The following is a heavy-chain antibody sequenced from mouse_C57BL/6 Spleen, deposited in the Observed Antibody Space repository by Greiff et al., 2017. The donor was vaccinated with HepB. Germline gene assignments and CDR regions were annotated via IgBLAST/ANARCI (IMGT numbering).Heavy chain of an antibody. CDR2: ILPGSGST. D-gene: IGHD1-1*01. J-gene: IGHJ1*03. V-gene: IGHV1-9*01. CDR1: SYTFTGYW. Sequence: QVQLQQSGAELMKPGASVKLSCKATSYTFTGYWIEWVKQRPGHGLEWIGEILPGSGSTNYNEKFKGKATFTADTSSNTAYMQLSSLTTEDSAIYYCARSGITTVEGDWYFDVWGTGTTVTVSS. CDR3: ARSGITTVEGDWYFDV.